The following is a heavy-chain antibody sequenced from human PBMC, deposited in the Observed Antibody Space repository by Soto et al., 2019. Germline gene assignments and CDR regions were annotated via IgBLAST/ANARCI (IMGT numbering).Heavy chain of an antibody. D-gene: IGHD3-16*02. Sequence: SVKVSGKASGGTFSSYAISWVRQAPGQGLEWMGGIIPIFDTANYAQKFQGRVTITADESTSTAYMELSSLRSEDTAVYYCVLDTVWGSYRYFYFDYWGQGTLVTVSS. V-gene: IGHV1-69*13. CDR1: GGTFSSYA. CDR2: IIPIFDTA. CDR3: VLDTVWGSYRYFYFDY. J-gene: IGHJ4*02.